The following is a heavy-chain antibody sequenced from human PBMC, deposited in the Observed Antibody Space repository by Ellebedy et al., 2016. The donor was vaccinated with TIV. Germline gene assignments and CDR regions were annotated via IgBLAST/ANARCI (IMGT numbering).Heavy chain of an antibody. CDR1: GYSFTSYW. J-gene: IGHJ4*02. CDR3: ARGDSSGYTVDY. D-gene: IGHD3-22*01. Sequence: GESLKISCKGSGYSFTSYWISWVRQMPGKGLEWMGRIDPSDSYTNYSPSFQGHVTISADNSISTAYLQWSSLKASDTAMYYCARGDSSGYTVDYWGQGTLVTVSS. CDR2: IDPSDSYT. V-gene: IGHV5-10-1*01.